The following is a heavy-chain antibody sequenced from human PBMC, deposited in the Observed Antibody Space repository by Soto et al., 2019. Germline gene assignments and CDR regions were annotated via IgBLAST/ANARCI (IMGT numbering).Heavy chain of an antibody. CDR2: ITDSSDTV. J-gene: IGHJ4*02. CDR1: GFSFSNYN. CDR3: AKVRSYSSSSAGFDY. V-gene: IGHV3-48*01. Sequence: GGSLRPSCVASGFSFSNYNMNWVRQAPGKGLEWVSYITDSSDTVHYADSVKGRFTISRDNSKNTLYLQMNSLRAEDAAVYYCAKVRSYSSSSAGFDYWGQGTLVTVSS. D-gene: IGHD6-6*01.